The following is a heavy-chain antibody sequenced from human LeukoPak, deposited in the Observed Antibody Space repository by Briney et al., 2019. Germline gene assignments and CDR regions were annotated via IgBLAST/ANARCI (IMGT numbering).Heavy chain of an antibody. J-gene: IGHJ3*02. CDR2: INWNGGNT. D-gene: IGHD4-17*01. V-gene: IGHV3-20*04. CDR3: ARVGYGDYDGAFDI. Sequence: GGSLRLSCAVSGFIFEDYAMSWVRQAPGKGLEWVSGINWNGGNTHYADSVKGRFTISRDNAQNSLYLQMNSLRAEDTAVYYCARVGYGDYDGAFDIWGQGTMVTVSS. CDR1: GFIFEDYA.